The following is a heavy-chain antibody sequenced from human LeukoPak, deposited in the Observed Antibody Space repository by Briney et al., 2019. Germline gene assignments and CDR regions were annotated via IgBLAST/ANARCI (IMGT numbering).Heavy chain of an antibody. CDR3: ARQFSGDC. V-gene: IGHV4-39*01. Sequence: SETLSLTCTVSGGSISSTNYYWGWIRQPPGKGLEWIGSIFYSGSTYYNPSLKSRVTISVDTSKNRFSLKLSSVTAADTAVYYCARQFSGDCWGQGTLVTVSS. CDR2: IFYSGST. J-gene: IGHJ4*02. D-gene: IGHD2-21*01. CDR1: GGSISSTNYY.